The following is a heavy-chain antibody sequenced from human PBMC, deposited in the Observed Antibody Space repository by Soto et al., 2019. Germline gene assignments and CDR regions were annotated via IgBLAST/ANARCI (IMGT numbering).Heavy chain of an antibody. Sequence: SETLSLTCTVSGGSISSYYWSWIRQPPGKGLEWIGYIYYSGSTNYNPSLKSRVTISVDTSKNQFSLKLSSVTAADTAVYYCARGLATVTTSSWFDPWGRGTLVTVSS. J-gene: IGHJ5*02. CDR1: GGSISSYY. D-gene: IGHD4-17*01. CDR2: IYYSGST. CDR3: ARGLATVTTSSWFDP. V-gene: IGHV4-59*01.